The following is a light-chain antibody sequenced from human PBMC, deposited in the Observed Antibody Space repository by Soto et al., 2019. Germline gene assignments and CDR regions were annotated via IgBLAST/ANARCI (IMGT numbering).Light chain of an antibody. Sequence: DFEMTQSPASLSASVGDRVTISCRASQSVAYYVNWRQLKIGKAPKLLLYAGSHRQSGVTSQFRGSRAGTAFTLTISSLQAEDFATYFYHQRYNTHSWTFGQGTKVDIK. J-gene: IGKJ1*01. CDR2: AGS. CDR3: HQRYNTHSWT. CDR1: QSVAYY. V-gene: IGKV1-39*01.